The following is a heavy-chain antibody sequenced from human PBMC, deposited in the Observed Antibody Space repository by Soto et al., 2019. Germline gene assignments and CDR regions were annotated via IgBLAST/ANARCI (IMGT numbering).Heavy chain of an antibody. Sequence: GGSLRLSCAASWFTFSGSAVHWVRQASGKGLEWVGRIRSKANSYATAYAASVKGRFTISRDDSKNTAYLQMNSLKTEDTAVYYCTHLKGIPKNWGQGTLVTVSS. CDR2: IRSKANSYAT. CDR3: THLKGIPKN. V-gene: IGHV3-73*01. D-gene: IGHD6-13*01. J-gene: IGHJ4*02. CDR1: WFTFSGSA.